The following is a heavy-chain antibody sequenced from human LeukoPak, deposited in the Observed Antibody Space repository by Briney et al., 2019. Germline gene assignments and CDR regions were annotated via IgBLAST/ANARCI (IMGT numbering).Heavy chain of an antibody. CDR3: AKDPRSSGWPTYYFDY. D-gene: IGHD6-19*01. CDR2: ISWNSGSI. V-gene: IGHV3-9*01. Sequence: PGGSLRLSCAASGFTFDDYAMHWVRQAPGKGLEWVSGISWNSGSIGYADSVKGRFTISRDNAKDSLYLQMNSLRAEDTALYYCAKDPRSSGWPTYYFDYWGQGTLVTVSS. CDR1: GFTFDDYA. J-gene: IGHJ4*02.